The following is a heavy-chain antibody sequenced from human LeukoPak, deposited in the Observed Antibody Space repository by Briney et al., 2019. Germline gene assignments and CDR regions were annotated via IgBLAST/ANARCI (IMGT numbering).Heavy chain of an antibody. CDR2: IYYSGST. D-gene: IGHD3-3*01. V-gene: IGHV4-31*03. CDR3: ARGEWFGVVITTPLDH. CDR1: GGSISSGGYY. Sequence: PQTLSLTCTVSGGSISSGGYYWSWIRQHPGKGLEWIRYIYYSGSTYYNPSLKSRVTISVDTSKNQFSLKLSSVTAADTAVYYCARGEWFGVVITTPLDHWGQGTLVTVSS. J-gene: IGHJ4*02.